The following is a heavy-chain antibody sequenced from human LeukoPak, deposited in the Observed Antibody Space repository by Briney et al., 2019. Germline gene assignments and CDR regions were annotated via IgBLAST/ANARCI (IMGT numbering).Heavy chain of an antibody. CDR1: GFTFSSYA. D-gene: IGHD4-23*01. Sequence: PGGSLRLSCAASGFTFSSYAMHWVRQAPGKGLEWVAVISYDGSNKYYADSVKGRFTISRDNSKNTLYLQMNSLRAEDTAVYYRAREGKVTYYYYGMDVWGQGTTVTVSS. CDR3: AREGKVTYYYYGMDV. V-gene: IGHV3-30-3*01. CDR2: ISYDGSNK. J-gene: IGHJ6*02.